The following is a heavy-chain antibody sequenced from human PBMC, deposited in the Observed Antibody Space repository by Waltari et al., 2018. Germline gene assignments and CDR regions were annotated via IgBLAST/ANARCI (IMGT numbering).Heavy chain of an antibody. J-gene: IGHJ4*02. CDR2: IYPGDADT. CDR3: VVGSSFDY. V-gene: IGHV5-51*01. CDR1: GYSFTTPW. Sequence: EVQVVQSGAEVKKPGESLKISCEGSGYSFTTPWIGGVRQMPGKGLEWMGIIYPGDADTRYSPSFQGKVTISADKSINTAYLQWSTLKASDTAMYYCVVGSSFDYWGQGTLVTVSS. D-gene: IGHD3-10*01.